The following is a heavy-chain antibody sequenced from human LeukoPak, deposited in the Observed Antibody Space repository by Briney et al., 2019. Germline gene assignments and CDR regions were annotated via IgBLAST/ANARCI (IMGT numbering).Heavy chain of an antibody. V-gene: IGHV1-2*02. CDR2: ISSNTGGT. Sequence: ASVKVSCKAPGCTFTGSFMHWVRQAPGQGLEWIGWISSNTGGTRIAQKFQDRVTMTRDTSIRTVYIELRSLRFDDTAIYYCVRADPVDHWGQGTHIIVSS. J-gene: IGHJ4*02. CDR1: GCTFTGSF. CDR3: VRADPVDH.